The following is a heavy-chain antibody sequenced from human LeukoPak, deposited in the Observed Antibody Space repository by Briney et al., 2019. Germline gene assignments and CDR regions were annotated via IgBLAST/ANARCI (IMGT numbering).Heavy chain of an antibody. V-gene: IGHV3-9*01. CDR2: ISWNSGTI. Sequence: GRSLRLSCAASGFTFDDYAMHWVRQVPGKGLEWVSGISWNSGTIGYADSVKGRFTISRDNAKNSLYLQMNSLKNEDTALYYCAKGEKKWLARQPNYWGQGTLVTVTS. CDR1: GFTFDDYA. D-gene: IGHD6-19*01. CDR3: AKGEKKWLARQPNY. J-gene: IGHJ4*02.